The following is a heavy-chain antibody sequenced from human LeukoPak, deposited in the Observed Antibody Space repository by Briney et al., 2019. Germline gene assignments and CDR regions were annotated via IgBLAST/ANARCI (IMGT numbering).Heavy chain of an antibody. CDR3: ARRRYGSGVFQH. V-gene: IGHV4-34*01. J-gene: IGHJ1*01. Sequence: PSETLSLTCAVYGGSFSGYSWSWIRQPPGKGLEWIGEINHSGSTNYNPSLKSRVTISVDTSKNQFSLKLSSVTAADTAVYYCARRRYGSGVFQHWGQGTLVTVSS. D-gene: IGHD3-10*01. CDR2: INHSGST. CDR1: GGSFSGYS.